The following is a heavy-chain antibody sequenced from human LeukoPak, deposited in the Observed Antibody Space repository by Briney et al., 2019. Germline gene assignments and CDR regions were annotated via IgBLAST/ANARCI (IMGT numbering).Heavy chain of an antibody. CDR1: GGTFSSYA. CDR2: IIPIFGTA. CDR3: AREGSSGWYRDLYYFDY. V-gene: IGHV1-69*13. Sequence: ASVKVSCKASGGTFSSYAISWVRQAPGQGLEWMGGIIPIFGTANYAQKFRGRVTITADESTSTAYMELSSLRSEDTAVYYCAREGSSGWYRDLYYFDYWGQGTLVTVSS. D-gene: IGHD6-19*01. J-gene: IGHJ4*02.